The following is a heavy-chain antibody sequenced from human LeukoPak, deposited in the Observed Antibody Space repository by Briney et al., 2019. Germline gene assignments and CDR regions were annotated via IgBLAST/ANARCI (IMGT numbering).Heavy chain of an antibody. Sequence: SETLSLTCTVSGGSISSYFWGWVRQPAGKGLEWVGSIYYSGSTYYNPSLKSRVTISVDTSKNQFSLKLSSVTAADTAVYYCARSGWFGEASMLWGRGTLVTVSS. CDR1: GGSISSYF. CDR2: IYYSGST. J-gene: IGHJ4*02. CDR3: ARSGWFGEASML. D-gene: IGHD3-10*01. V-gene: IGHV4-39*01.